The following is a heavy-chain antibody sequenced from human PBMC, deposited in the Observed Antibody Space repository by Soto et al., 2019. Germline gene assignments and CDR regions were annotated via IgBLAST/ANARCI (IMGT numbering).Heavy chain of an antibody. CDR3: ASAPGSATALEHYYYYGMDV. CDR2: IIPILGIA. CDR1: GGTFSSYT. V-gene: IGHV1-69*02. J-gene: IGHJ6*02. Sequence: SVKVSCKASGGTFSSYTISWVRQAPGQGLEWMGRIIPILGIANYAQKFQGRVTITADKSTSTAYMELSSLRSEDTAVYYCASAPGSATALEHYYYYGMDVWGQGTTVTVSS.